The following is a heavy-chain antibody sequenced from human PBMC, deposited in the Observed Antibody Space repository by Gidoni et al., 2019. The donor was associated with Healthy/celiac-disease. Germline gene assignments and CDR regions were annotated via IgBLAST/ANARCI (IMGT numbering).Heavy chain of an antibody. J-gene: IGHJ5*02. CDR2: INAGNGNT. V-gene: IGHV1-3*01. D-gene: IGHD3-10*01. CDR1: GYTFTSYA. Sequence: QVQLVQSGAEVKKPGASVKVSCKASGYTFTSYAMHWVRQAPGQRLEWMGWINAGNGNTKYSQKFQGRVTITRDTSASTAYMELSSLRSEDTAVYYCARDRGVPGALGWFDPWGQGTLVTVSS. CDR3: ARDRGVPGALGWFDP.